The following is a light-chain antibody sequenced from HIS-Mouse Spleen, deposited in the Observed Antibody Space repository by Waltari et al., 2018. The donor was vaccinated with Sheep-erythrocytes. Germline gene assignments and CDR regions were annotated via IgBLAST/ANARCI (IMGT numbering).Light chain of an antibody. CDR2: EGS. J-gene: IGLJ3*02. CDR1: SSDVGSHNL. V-gene: IGLV2-23*01. CDR3: CSYAGSSTPWV. Sequence: QSALTQPASVSGSPGQSITLPCTGTSSDVGSHNLVSWYQQHPGKAPKLMIYEGSKRPSGVSNRFSGSKSGNTASLTISGLQAEDEADYYCCSYAGSSTPWVFGGGTKLTVL.